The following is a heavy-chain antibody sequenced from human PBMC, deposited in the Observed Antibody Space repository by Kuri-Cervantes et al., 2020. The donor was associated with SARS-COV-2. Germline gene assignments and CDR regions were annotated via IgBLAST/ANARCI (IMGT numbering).Heavy chain of an antibody. CDR3: AKVQLRFLEWVDV. CDR1: GFIFSSYE. J-gene: IGHJ6*02. D-gene: IGHD3-3*01. CDR2: ISSSGSTI. Sequence: GGSLRLSCAASGFIFSSYEMNWVRQAPGKGLEWVSYISSSGSTIYYADSVKGRFTISRDNAKNSLYLQMNSLRAEDTAVYYCAKVQLRFLEWVDVWGQGTTVTVSS. V-gene: IGHV3-48*03.